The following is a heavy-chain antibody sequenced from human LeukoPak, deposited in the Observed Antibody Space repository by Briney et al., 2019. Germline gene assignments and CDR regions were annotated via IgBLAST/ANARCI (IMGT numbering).Heavy chain of an antibody. J-gene: IGHJ4*02. Sequence: PGGSLRLPCAASGFTVSSNYMAWVRQAPGKGLDWVSLIHSGGSTYYADSVEGRFTISRDNFRNTLYLQMNSLRTEDTAVYYCARLRWIGDLSDNWGQGTLVTVSS. V-gene: IGHV3-66*01. CDR1: GFTVSSNY. D-gene: IGHD3-10*01. CDR3: ARLRWIGDLSDN. CDR2: IHSGGST.